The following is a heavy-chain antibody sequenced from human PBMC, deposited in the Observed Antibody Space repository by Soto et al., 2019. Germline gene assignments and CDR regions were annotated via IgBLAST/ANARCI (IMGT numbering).Heavy chain of an antibody. D-gene: IGHD3-16*01. CDR1: GGSISSYY. J-gene: IGHJ3*02. CDR2: IYYSGST. Sequence: PSETLSLTCTVSGGSISSYYWSWIRQPPGKGLEWIGYIYYSGSTNYNPSLKSRVTISVDTSKNQFSLKLSSVTAADTAVYYCAGGETRDSAAFDIWGQGTMVTVSS. V-gene: IGHV4-59*01. CDR3: AGGETRDSAAFDI.